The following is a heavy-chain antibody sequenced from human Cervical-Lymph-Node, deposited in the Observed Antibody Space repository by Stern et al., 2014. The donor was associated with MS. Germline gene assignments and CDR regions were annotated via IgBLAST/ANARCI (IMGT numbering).Heavy chain of an antibody. Sequence: VQLVESGAEVKKPGASVKVSCKASGYTFTSYGISLVRQAPGQGLEWVGWISSYNDNTNHAQKLQGRVTMTKDTSTSKAYMELRSLSSDDTAVYYCARDSRGYSGGFAPWGQGTLVTVSS. V-gene: IGHV1-18*04. CDR3: ARDSRGYSGGFAP. CDR1: GYTFTSYG. J-gene: IGHJ5*02. D-gene: IGHD5-18*01. CDR2: ISSYNDNT.